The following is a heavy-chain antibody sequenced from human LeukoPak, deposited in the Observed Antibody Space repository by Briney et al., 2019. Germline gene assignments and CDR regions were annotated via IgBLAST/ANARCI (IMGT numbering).Heavy chain of an antibody. CDR3: ARAQRRPYYYDSSGPYYFDY. V-gene: IGHV3-20*04. Sequence: PGRSLRLSCAASGFTFYDYGMSWVRQAPGKGLEWVSVSNWNGGSTGYADSVKGRFTISRDNAKNSLYLQMNSLRAEDTALYYCARAQRRPYYYDSSGPYYFDYCGQGTLVTVSS. CDR2: SNWNGGST. J-gene: IGHJ4*02. D-gene: IGHD3-22*01. CDR1: GFTFYDYG.